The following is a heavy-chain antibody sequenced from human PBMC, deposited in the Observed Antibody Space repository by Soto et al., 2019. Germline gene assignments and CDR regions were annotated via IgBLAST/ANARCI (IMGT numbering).Heavy chain of an antibody. CDR2: IYYSGST. CDR1: GGSISSGGYY. Sequence: QVQLQESGPGLVKPSQTLSLTCTVSGGSISSGGYYWSWIRQHPGKGLEWIGYIYYSGSTYYNPSLQSRVTISVDTSKIQCSLKLSSVTAADTAVYYCARVGSYERLVDYWGQGTLVTVSS. V-gene: IGHV4-31*03. J-gene: IGHJ4*02. CDR3: ARVGSYERLVDY. D-gene: IGHD1-26*01.